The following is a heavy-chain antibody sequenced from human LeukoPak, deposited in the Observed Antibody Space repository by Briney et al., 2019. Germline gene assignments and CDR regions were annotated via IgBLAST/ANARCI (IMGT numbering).Heavy chain of an antibody. CDR1: GYTFTSYD. J-gene: IGHJ6*02. V-gene: IGHV1-8*01. CDR3: ARGPGYSYGYGWGYYYYGMDV. D-gene: IGHD5-18*01. Sequence: ASVKVSCKASGYTFTSYDINWVRQATGQGLEWMGWMNPNSGNTGYAQKFQGRVTMTRNTSISTAYMKLSSLRSEDTAVYYCARGPGYSYGYGWGYYYYGMDVWGQGTTVTVSS. CDR2: MNPNSGNT.